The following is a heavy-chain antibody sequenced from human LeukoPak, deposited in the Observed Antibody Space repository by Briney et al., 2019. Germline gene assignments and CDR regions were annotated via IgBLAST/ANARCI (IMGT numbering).Heavy chain of an antibody. J-gene: IGHJ4*02. D-gene: IGHD3-22*01. Sequence: GGSLRLSCAASGFTFDDYGMTWVRQAPGKGLEWVAGINGNGDTTGYADSVKGRFTISRDNAKNSLFLQMNSLRAEDTAVYYCARVGEPITMIVPDYWGQGTLVTVSS. CDR3: ARVGEPITMIVPDY. CDR1: GFTFDDYG. CDR2: INGNGDTT. V-gene: IGHV3-20*04.